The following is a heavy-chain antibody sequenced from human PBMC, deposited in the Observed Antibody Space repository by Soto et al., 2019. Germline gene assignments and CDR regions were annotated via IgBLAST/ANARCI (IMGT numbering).Heavy chain of an antibody. D-gene: IGHD3-10*01. V-gene: IGHV4-31*03. CDR3: ARGARHMAGYYFDY. CDR2: IYYSGST. J-gene: IGHJ4*02. Sequence: SETLSLTCTVSGGSISSGGYYWSWIRQHPGKGLEWIGYIYYSGSTYYNPSLKSRVTISVDTSKNQFSLKLSSVTAADTDVYYCARGARHMAGYYFDYWGQGSLVNVSS. CDR1: GGSISSGGYY.